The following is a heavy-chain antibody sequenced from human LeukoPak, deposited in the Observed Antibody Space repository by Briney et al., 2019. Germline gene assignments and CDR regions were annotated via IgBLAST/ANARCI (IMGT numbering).Heavy chain of an antibody. Sequence: SETLSLTCTVSGDSISSSSSYWSWIRQPPGKGLEWIGEINHSGSTNYNPSLKSRVTISVDTSKNQFSLKLSSVTAADTAVYYCATGGSWLYYYYYYMDVWGKGSTVTVSS. D-gene: IGHD6-13*01. CDR2: INHSGST. CDR1: GDSISSSSSY. V-gene: IGHV4-39*07. CDR3: ATGGSWLYYYYYYMDV. J-gene: IGHJ6*03.